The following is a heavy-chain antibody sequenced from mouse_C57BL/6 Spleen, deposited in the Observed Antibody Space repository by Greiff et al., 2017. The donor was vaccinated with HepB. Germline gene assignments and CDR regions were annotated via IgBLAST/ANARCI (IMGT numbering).Heavy chain of an antibody. D-gene: IGHD4-1*01. CDR2: IDPSDSET. CDR1: GYTFTSYW. CDR3: ARSGGNWDFDD. J-gene: IGHJ2*01. V-gene: IGHV1-52*01. Sequence: QVQLQQPGAELVRPGSSVKLSCKASGYTFTSYWMHWVKQRPIQGLEWIGNIDPSDSETHYNQKFKDKATLTVDKSSSTAYMQLSSLTSEDSAVYYCARSGGNWDFDDWGQGTTLTVAS.